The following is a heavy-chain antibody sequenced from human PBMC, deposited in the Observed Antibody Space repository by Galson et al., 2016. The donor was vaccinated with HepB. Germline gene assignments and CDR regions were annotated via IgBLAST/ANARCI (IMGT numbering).Heavy chain of an antibody. CDR1: GFTFSDYA. CDR3: VNTFLHFSSSGDY. V-gene: IGHV3-64D*06. D-gene: IGHD3-3*02. J-gene: IGHJ4*02. CDR2: ITKDGGST. Sequence: SLRLSCAASGFTFSDYAMHWVRQAPGKGLEYVSVITKDGGSTYYADSVKVRFTISRDNSKNTVYLQMTSLTTEDTAVYDCVNTFLHFSSSGDYWGQGTLVTVSS.